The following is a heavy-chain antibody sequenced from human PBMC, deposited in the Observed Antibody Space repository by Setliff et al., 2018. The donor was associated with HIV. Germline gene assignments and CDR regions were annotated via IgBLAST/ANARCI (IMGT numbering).Heavy chain of an antibody. CDR1: GHTFSNYD. D-gene: IGHD3-10*01. Sequence: ASVKVSCKASGHTFSNYDVIWVRRATGQGLEWMGWMNPNSGDTGYAQKFPGRVIMTRDTSISTAYMELSSLTSADTAVYYCASGKGVRGVIITGGLDVWGKGTTVTVSS. CDR3: ASGKGVRGVIITGGLDV. V-gene: IGHV1-8*01. CDR2: MNPNSGDT. J-gene: IGHJ6*04.